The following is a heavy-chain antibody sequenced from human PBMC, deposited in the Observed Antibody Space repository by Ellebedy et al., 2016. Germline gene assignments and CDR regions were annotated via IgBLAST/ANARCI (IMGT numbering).Heavy chain of an antibody. CDR2: MKAYNGNT. J-gene: IGHJ4*02. D-gene: IGHD3-9*01. CDR3: ASTLLGSFYEPLTSFDY. V-gene: IGHV1-18*01. Sequence: ASVKVSXKASGYTFTTYGVIWVRQAPGQGLEWMGWMKAYNGNTNYEQKYQGRVTMTTDTSTDTAYMELRSLRSDDTAVYYCASTLLGSFYEPLTSFDYWGQGTLVTVSS. CDR1: GYTFTTYG.